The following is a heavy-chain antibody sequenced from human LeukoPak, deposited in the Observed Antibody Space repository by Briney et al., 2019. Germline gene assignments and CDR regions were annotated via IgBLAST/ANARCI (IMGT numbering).Heavy chain of an antibody. CDR2: IYYSGST. J-gene: IGHJ4*02. V-gene: IGHV4-31*11. D-gene: IGHD6-6*01. CDR3: ARRGSYLSSSIDY. Sequence: PSQTLSLTCAVYGGSFSGYYWSWIRQHPGKGLEWIGYIYYSGSTYYNPSLKSRVTISVDTSKNQFSLKLSSVTAADTAVYYCARRGSYLSSSIDYWGQGTLVTVSS. CDR1: GGSFSGYY.